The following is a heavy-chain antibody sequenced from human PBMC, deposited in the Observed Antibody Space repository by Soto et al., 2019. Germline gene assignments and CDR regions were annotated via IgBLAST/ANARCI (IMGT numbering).Heavy chain of an antibody. Sequence: PGGSLRLSCAASGFTFSSYAMHWVRQAPGKGLEWVAVISYDGSNKYYADSVKGRFTISRDNSKNTLYLQMNSLRAEDTAVYYCAKDDYGGSNYSYYGMDVWGQGTTVTVSS. CDR1: GFTFSSYA. CDR3: AKDDYGGSNYSYYGMDV. D-gene: IGHD4-17*01. V-gene: IGHV3-30*04. CDR2: ISYDGSNK. J-gene: IGHJ6*02.